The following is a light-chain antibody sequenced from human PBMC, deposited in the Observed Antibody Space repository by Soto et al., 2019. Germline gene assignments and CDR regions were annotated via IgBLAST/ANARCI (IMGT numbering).Light chain of an antibody. Sequence: QSVLTQPPSVSGAPGQRVTISCTGSSSNIGAGYDVHWYQQLPGTAPKLLIYGNSNRPSGVPDRFSGSKYGTSASLAITGLQDEDEADYYCQSYDSSLSAWVFGGGIKVTVL. CDR2: GNS. V-gene: IGLV1-40*01. CDR3: QSYDSSLSAWV. J-gene: IGLJ3*02. CDR1: SSNIGAGYD.